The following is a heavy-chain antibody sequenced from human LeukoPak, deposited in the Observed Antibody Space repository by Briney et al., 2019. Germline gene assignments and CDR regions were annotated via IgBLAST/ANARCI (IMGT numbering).Heavy chain of an antibody. CDR1: GFTFSSYS. V-gene: IGHV3-21*01. J-gene: IGHJ3*02. CDR2: ISSSSYI. D-gene: IGHD6-13*01. Sequence: GGSLRLSCAASGFTFSSYSMNWVRQAPGKGLEWVSSISSSSYIYYADSVKGRFTNSRDNAKNSLYLQMNSLRAEDTAVYYCARDRSGSWSGGAFDIWGQGTMVTVSS. CDR3: ARDRSGSWSGGAFDI.